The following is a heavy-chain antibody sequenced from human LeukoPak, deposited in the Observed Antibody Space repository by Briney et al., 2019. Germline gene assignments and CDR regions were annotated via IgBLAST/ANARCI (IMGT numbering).Heavy chain of an antibody. Sequence: ASVKVSCKASGYTLTSYAMNWVRQAPGQGLEWMGWINTNTGNPTYAQGFTGRFVFSLDTSVSTAYLQISSLKAEDTAVYYCARGGHLEWLSGLSYYYYYGMDAWGQGTTVTVSS. CDR1: GYTLTSYA. CDR2: INTNTGNP. V-gene: IGHV7-4-1*02. J-gene: IGHJ6*02. CDR3: ARGGHLEWLSGLSYYYYYGMDA. D-gene: IGHD3-3*01.